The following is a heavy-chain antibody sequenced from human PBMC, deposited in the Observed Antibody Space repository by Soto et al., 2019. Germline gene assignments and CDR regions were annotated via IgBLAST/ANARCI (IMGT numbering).Heavy chain of an antibody. J-gene: IGHJ6*02. Sequence: QVQLVQSGAEVKKPGASVKVSCKASGYTFTSYGISWVRQAPGQGLEWMGWIRAYNGNTNYAQKLPGRVTMTTDTTTSTAYREQRSLGSDDTAVYYRASDRPTMDVWGQGTTVTVSS. CDR2: IRAYNGNT. V-gene: IGHV1-18*01. CDR3: ASDRPTMDV. CDR1: GYTFTSYG.